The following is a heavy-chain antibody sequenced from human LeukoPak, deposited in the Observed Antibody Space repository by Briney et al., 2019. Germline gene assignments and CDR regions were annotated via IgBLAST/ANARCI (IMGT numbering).Heavy chain of an antibody. CDR1: GGSISSGGCY. Sequence: SETLSLTCTVSGGSISSGGCYWSWIRQPSGKGLEWIGYIYHSGSTYYNPSLKSRVTISVDRSKNQFSLKLSSVTAADTAVYYCARVQVLNDGYSSSWYSDYWGQRTLVTVSS. CDR3: ARVQVLNDGYSSSWYSDY. V-gene: IGHV4-30-2*01. J-gene: IGHJ4*02. CDR2: IYHSGST. D-gene: IGHD6-13*01.